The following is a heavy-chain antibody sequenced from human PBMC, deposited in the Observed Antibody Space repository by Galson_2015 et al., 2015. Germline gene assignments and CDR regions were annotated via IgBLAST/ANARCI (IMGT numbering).Heavy chain of an antibody. CDR1: GYTFTGYY. V-gene: IGHV1-2*06. Sequence: SVKVSCKASGYTFTGYYMHWVRRAPGQGLEWMGRINPNSGGTNYAQKFQGRVTMTRDTSISTAYMELSRLRSDDTAVYFCARDRYYYGSGSGSWGQGTLVTVSS. CDR2: INPNSGGT. D-gene: IGHD3-10*01. J-gene: IGHJ5*02. CDR3: ARDRYYYGSGSGS.